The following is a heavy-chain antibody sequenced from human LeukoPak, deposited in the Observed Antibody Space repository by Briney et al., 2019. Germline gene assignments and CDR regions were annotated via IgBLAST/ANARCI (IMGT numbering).Heavy chain of an antibody. CDR3: ARDAFAGGYDFWSGYNWFDP. D-gene: IGHD3-3*01. CDR2: INPNSGGT. Sequence: ASVKVSCKASGYTFTGYYMHWVRQAPGQGLEWMGWINPNSGGTNYAQKFQGRVTMTTDTSTSTAYMELRSLRSDDTAVYYCARDAFAGGYDFWSGYNWFDPWGQGTLVTVSS. J-gene: IGHJ5*02. CDR1: GYTFTGYY. V-gene: IGHV1-2*02.